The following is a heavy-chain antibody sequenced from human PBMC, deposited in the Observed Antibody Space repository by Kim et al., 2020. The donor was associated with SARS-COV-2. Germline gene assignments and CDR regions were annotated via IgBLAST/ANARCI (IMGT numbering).Heavy chain of an antibody. D-gene: IGHD3-16*01. J-gene: IGHJ3*01. CDR2: INAGNGDT. Sequence: SVKVSCKASGYTFTSYAMHWVRQAPGQRLEWMGWINAGNGDTKYSQKFQGRVTITRDTSASTAYMELSSLRSEDTAVYYCARPQYTTGGGGFDVWGQGTLVTVS. CDR1: GYTFTSYA. CDR3: ARPQYTTGGGGFDV. V-gene: IGHV1-3*01.